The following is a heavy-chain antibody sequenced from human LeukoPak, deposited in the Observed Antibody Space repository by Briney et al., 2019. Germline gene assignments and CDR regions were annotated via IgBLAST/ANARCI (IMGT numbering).Heavy chain of an antibody. V-gene: IGHV4-59*11. Sequence: PSETLSLTCSVSAGSIRSHYWSWIRQPPGKGLEWIGYIYYSGTTNYNPSLKSRVTISVDTSKNQFSLKLSSVTAADTAVYYCARGVYIAAAQYGYWGQGTLVTVSS. J-gene: IGHJ4*02. CDR3: ARGVYIAAAQYGY. D-gene: IGHD6-13*01. CDR1: AGSIRSHY. CDR2: IYYSGTT.